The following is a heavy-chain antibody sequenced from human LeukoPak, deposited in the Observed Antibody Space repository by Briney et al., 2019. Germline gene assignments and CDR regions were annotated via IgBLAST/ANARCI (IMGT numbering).Heavy chain of an antibody. V-gene: IGHV4-34*01. CDR2: INHSGST. Sequence: SETLSLTCAVYGGSFSGYYWSWIRQPPRKGLEWIGEINHSGSTNYNPSLKSRVTISVDTSKNQFSLKLSSVTAADTAVYYCARKGSGLAYCGGDCYSQTQPFDYWGQGTLVTVSS. J-gene: IGHJ4*02. CDR3: ARKGSGLAYCGGDCYSQTQPFDY. CDR1: GGSFSGYY. D-gene: IGHD2-21*02.